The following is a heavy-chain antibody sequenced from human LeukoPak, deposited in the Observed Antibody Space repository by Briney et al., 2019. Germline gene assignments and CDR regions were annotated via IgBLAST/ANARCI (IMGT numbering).Heavy chain of an antibody. CDR2: MKQDGSEE. V-gene: IGHV3-7*03. CDR1: GFTFSSYW. Sequence: GGSLRLSCAVSGFTFSSYWMNWVRQAPGKGLEWVANMKQDGSEEYYVDSVKGRFTISRDNAKNSLYLQMSSLRAEDTAVYYCARDKIVGATVLDYWGQGSLVTVSS. CDR3: ARDKIVGATVLDY. J-gene: IGHJ4*02. D-gene: IGHD1-26*01.